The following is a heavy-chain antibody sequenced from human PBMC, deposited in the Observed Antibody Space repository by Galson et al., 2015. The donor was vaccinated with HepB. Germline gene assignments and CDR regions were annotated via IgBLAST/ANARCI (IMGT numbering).Heavy chain of an antibody. Sequence: SLRLSCAASGFTFSSYWMSWVRQAPGKGLEWVANIKQDGSEKYYVDSVKGRFTISRDNAKNSLYLQMNSLRAEDTAVYYCARAAGFLEWLPLSFYYYYYYMDVWGKGTTVTVSS. V-gene: IGHV3-7*03. CDR1: GFTFSSYW. CDR3: ARAAGFLEWLPLSFYYYYYYMDV. J-gene: IGHJ6*03. D-gene: IGHD3-3*01. CDR2: IKQDGSEK.